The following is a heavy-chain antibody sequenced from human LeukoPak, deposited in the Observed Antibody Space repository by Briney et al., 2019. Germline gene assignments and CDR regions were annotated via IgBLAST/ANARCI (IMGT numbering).Heavy chain of an antibody. CDR2: ISSSGSTI. D-gene: IGHD3-10*01. CDR3: ARETYYYGSGSYNDY. CDR1: GFTFSSYE. V-gene: IGHV3-48*03. J-gene: IGHJ4*02. Sequence: GGSLRLSCAASGFTFSSYEMNWVRQAPGKGLEWVSYISSSGSTIYYADSVKGRFTISRDNAKNSLYPQMNSLRAEDTAVYYCARETYYYGSGSYNDYWGQGTLVTVSS.